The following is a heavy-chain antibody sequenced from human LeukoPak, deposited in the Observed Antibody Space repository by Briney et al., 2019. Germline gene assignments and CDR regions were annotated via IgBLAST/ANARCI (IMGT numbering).Heavy chain of an antibody. CDR1: GFTFSSYG. J-gene: IGHJ4*02. CDR3: AKDGGGYCSGGSCYPGRLDY. V-gene: IGHV3-30*18. Sequence: GRSLRLSCAASGFTFSSYGMHWVRQAPGKGLEWVAVISYDGSNKHYADSVKGRFTISRDNSKNTLYLQMSSLRAEDTAVYYCAKDGGGYCSGGSCYPGRLDYWGQGTLVTVSS. D-gene: IGHD2-15*01. CDR2: ISYDGSNK.